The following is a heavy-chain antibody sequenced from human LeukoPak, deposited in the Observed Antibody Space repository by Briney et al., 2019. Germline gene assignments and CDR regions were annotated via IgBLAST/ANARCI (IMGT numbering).Heavy chain of an antibody. CDR1: GFTFSDYY. D-gene: IGHD3-16*02. CDR2: ISSSGGTK. Sequence: PGGSLRLSCAASGFTFSDYYMSWIRQAPGKGLEWVSYISSSGGTKYYADSVKGRFTISRDNAKNSYLQLNSLRAEDTAVYYCARDGHASGHRSPHYWGQGTLVTVSS. CDR3: ARDGHASGHRSPHY. J-gene: IGHJ4*02. V-gene: IGHV3-11*01.